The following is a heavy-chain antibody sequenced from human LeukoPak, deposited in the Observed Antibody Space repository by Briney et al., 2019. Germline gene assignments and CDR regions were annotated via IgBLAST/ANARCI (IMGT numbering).Heavy chain of an antibody. J-gene: IGHJ4*02. Sequence: SETLSLTCAVSGGSISSSNWWSWVRQPPGKGLEWIGEIYHSGSTNYNPSLKSRVTISVDKSKNQFSLKLSPVTAADTAVYYCAREIAVAGIYFDYWGQGTLVTVSS. D-gene: IGHD6-19*01. CDR3: AREIAVAGIYFDY. CDR1: GGSISSSNW. V-gene: IGHV4-4*02. CDR2: IYHSGST.